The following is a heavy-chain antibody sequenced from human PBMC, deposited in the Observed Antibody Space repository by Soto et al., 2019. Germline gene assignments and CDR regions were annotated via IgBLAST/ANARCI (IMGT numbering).Heavy chain of an antibody. CDR2: IIPIFGTA. CDR1: GYTFTDYY. D-gene: IGHD4-17*01. Sequence: SVKVSCKASGYTFTDYYMHWVRQAPGQGLEWMGGIIPIFGTANYAQKFQGRVTITADESTSTAYMELSSLRSEDTAVYYCARATGTLTMTTVTTGFDYWGQGTLVTVSS. CDR3: ARATGTLTMTTVTTGFDY. J-gene: IGHJ4*02. V-gene: IGHV1-69*13.